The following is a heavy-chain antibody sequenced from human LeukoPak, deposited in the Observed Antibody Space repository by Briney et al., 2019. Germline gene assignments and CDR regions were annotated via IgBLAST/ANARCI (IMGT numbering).Heavy chain of an antibody. CDR3: AKDIRFLEWSRTHEPYYFDY. Sequence: PGGSLRLSCAASGFTFSSYSMNWVRRAPGKGLEWVSSISSSSSYIYYADSMKGRFTISRDNSKNTLYLQMNSLRAEDTAVYYCAKDIRFLEWSRTHEPYYFDYWGQGTLVTVSS. D-gene: IGHD3-3*01. CDR1: GFTFSSYS. V-gene: IGHV3-21*04. CDR2: ISSSSSYI. J-gene: IGHJ4*02.